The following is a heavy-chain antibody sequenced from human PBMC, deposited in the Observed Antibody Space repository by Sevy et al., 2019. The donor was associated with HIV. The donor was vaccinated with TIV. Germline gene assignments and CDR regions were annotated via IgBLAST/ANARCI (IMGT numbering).Heavy chain of an antibody. Sequence: GGSLRLSCAASGFTFSSYSMHWVRQAPGKGLEWVSSINSISTYIYYADSVKGRFTISRDNAKNSLYLQMNSLRAEYTAVYYCARGPDYYDSSGYYYQWGQGTLVTVSS. CDR3: ARGPDYYDSSGYYYQ. V-gene: IGHV3-21*01. CDR2: INSISTYI. CDR1: GFTFSSYS. D-gene: IGHD3-22*01. J-gene: IGHJ4*02.